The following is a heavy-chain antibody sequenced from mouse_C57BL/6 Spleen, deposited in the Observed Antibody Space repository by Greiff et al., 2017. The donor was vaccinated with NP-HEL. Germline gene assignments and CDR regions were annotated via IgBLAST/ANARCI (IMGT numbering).Heavy chain of an antibody. D-gene: IGHD2-1*01. CDR3: ARGIYYGNSRYFDV. Sequence: EVQVVESGGGLVKPGGSLKLSCAASGFTFSSYTMSWVRQTPEKRLEWVATISGGGGNTYYPDSVKGRFTISRDNAKNTLYLQMSSLRSEDTALYYCARGIYYGNSRYFDVWGTGTTVTVSS. J-gene: IGHJ1*03. CDR1: GFTFSSYT. CDR2: ISGGGGNT. V-gene: IGHV5-9*01.